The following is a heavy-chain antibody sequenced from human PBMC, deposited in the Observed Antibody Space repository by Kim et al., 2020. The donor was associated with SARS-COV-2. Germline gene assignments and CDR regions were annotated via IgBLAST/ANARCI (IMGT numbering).Heavy chain of an antibody. V-gene: IGHV4-59*13. Sequence: SETLSLTCTVSGGSISSYYWSWIRQPPGKGLEWIGYIYYSGSTNYNPSLKSRVTISVDTSKNQFSLKLSSVTAADTAVYYCARDGGEQQLVLSGWFDPWGQGTLVTVSS. D-gene: IGHD6-13*01. CDR2: IYYSGST. J-gene: IGHJ5*02. CDR3: ARDGGEQQLVLSGWFDP. CDR1: GGSISSYY.